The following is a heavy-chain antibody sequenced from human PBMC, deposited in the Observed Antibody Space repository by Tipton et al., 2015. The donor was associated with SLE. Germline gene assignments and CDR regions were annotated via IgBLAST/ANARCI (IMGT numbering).Heavy chain of an antibody. V-gene: IGHV4-34*09. D-gene: IGHD4-11*01. CDR2: INHSGST. CDR1: GGSFSGYY. Sequence: LRLSCAVYGGSFSGYYWSWIRQPPGKGLEWIGEINHSGSTYYNPSLKSRVTISVDTSKNQFSLKLSSVTAADTAVYYCARTPTYSNYGYYYYYYYMDVWGKGTTVTVSS. CDR3: ARTPTYSNYGYYYYYYYMDV. J-gene: IGHJ6*03.